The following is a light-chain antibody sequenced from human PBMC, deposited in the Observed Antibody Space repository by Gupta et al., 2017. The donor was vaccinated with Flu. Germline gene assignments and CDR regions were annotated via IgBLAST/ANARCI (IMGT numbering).Light chain of an antibody. J-gene: IGKJ3*01. CDR1: QDISNY. CDR2: DAS. V-gene: IGKV1-33*01. CDR3: QQYDNLPFFT. Sequence: DIQMTQSPSSLSASVGDRVTITCQASQDISNYLNWYQQKPGKAPKLLIYDASNLETGVPSRFSGSGYGTDFTFTISSRQQEDIATYYCQQYDNLPFFTFGHGTKVDIK.